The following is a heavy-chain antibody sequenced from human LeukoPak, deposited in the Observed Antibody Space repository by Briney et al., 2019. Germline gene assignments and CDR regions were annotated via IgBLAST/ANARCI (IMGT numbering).Heavy chain of an antibody. CDR2: IEGDGTGT. Sequence: GGSLRLSCEASGFTFSDNWMHWVRQAPGKGLVWVSRIEGDGTGTVYADSVKGRFTISRDNAKNTLYLQMNSLRAEDTAVYYRTRDYYYRMDVWGKGTTVTVSS. CDR1: GFTFSDNW. CDR3: TRDYYYRMDV. J-gene: IGHJ6*04. V-gene: IGHV3-74*01.